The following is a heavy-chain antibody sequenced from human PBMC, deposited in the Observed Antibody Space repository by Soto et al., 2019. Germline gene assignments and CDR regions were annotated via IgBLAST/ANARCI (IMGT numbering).Heavy chain of an antibody. CDR3: ARDDCTNGVCSFDP. Sequence: PSETLSLPCTASGGSISSYYWSWIRQPAGKGLEWIGRIYTSGSTNYNPSLKSRVTMSVDTSKNQFSLKLSSVTAADTAVYYCARDDCTNGVCSFDPWGQGTLVTVSS. CDR2: IYTSGST. CDR1: GGSISSYY. V-gene: IGHV4-4*07. J-gene: IGHJ5*02. D-gene: IGHD2-8*01.